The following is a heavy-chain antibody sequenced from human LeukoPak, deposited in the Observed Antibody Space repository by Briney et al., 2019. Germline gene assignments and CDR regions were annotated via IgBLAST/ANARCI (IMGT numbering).Heavy chain of an antibody. V-gene: IGHV1-46*01. CDR1: GYTFTRYY. Sequence: ASVKVSCKASGYTFTRYYMYWVRQAPGQGLEWRGIINPSSGSTNYAQKFQGRVTMTRGTSTNTVYMELSSLRSEDTAVYYCARGPSITMIRGVQWYYYMDVWGKGTTVTIS. CDR3: ARGPSITMIRGVQWYYYMDV. CDR2: INPSSGST. D-gene: IGHD3-10*01. J-gene: IGHJ6*03.